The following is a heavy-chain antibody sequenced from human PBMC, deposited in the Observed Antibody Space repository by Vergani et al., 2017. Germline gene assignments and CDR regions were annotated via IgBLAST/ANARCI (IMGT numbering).Heavy chain of an antibody. Sequence: QVQLVQSGAEVKKPGSSVKVSCKASGGTFSSYAISWVRQAPGQGLEWMGGIIPIFGTANSAQKFQGRVTITADEYTSTAYMELSSLISADTAVYYCASRDITIFGVVIIRGYYYYGMDVWGQGTTVTVSS. CDR3: ASRDITIFGVVIIRGYYYYGMDV. CDR1: GGTFSSYA. D-gene: IGHD3-3*01. V-gene: IGHV1-69*01. J-gene: IGHJ6*02. CDR2: IIPIFGTA.